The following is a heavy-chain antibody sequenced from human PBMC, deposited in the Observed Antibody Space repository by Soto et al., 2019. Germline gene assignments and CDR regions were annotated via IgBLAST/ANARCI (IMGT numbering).Heavy chain of an antibody. D-gene: IGHD6-13*01. CDR3: ARGPLAAAAGHFDY. V-gene: IGHV3-66*01. J-gene: IGHJ4*02. CDR2: IFSDGST. Sequence: GGSLRLSCAASGFPVISNFMTWVRQAPGKGLEWVSIIFSDGSTFYADSVKGRFTISRDNSKNTLYLQMNSLRAEDTAVFYCARGPLAAAAGHFDYWGQGTLVTVSS. CDR1: GFPVISNF.